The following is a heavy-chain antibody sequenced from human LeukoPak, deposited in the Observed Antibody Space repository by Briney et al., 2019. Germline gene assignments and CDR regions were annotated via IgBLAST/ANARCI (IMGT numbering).Heavy chain of an antibody. J-gene: IGHJ3*02. CDR2: IYHGGNI. Sequence: ASGTLSLTCAVSGVTFTSYDWWSWVRPTPGKGLEWIGEIYHGGNINYNPSLKSRVSMSVDISNHQFSLRLTSVTAADTAVYYCARDCSGGTCKNGGGYDAFDIWGQGTMVTVSS. V-gene: IGHV4-4*02. D-gene: IGHD2-15*01. CDR1: GVTFTSYDW. CDR3: ARDCSGGTCKNGGGYDAFDI.